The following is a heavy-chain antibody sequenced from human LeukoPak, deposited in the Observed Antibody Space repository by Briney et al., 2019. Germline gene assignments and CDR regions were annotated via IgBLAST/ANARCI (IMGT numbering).Heavy chain of an antibody. CDR1: GGSISSYY. J-gene: IGHJ3*02. D-gene: IGHD1-26*01. V-gene: IGHV4-59*01. CDR3: ARSIVPPDAFDI. Sequence: SETLSLTCTVSGGSISSYYWSWIRQSPGKGLEWIGYIYYSGSTNYNPSLKSRVTISVDTSKNQFSLKLSSVTAADTAVCYCARSIVPPDAFDIWGQGTMVTVSS. CDR2: IYYSGST.